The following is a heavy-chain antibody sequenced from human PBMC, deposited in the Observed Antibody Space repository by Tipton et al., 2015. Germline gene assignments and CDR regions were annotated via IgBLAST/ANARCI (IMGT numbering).Heavy chain of an antibody. Sequence: TLSLTCSLSGGSFYTYYGTWIRQPPGQGLEWIGEIYHSGTTNYTPSLRGRFTISLRTSKNQLSLKGVSVTAADTAIYYCARGGSPIIEMAYHHYGLDVWGQGTTVTVSS. CDR3: ARGGSPIIEMAYHHYGLDV. CDR1: GGSFYTYY. J-gene: IGHJ6*02. CDR2: IYHSGTT. D-gene: IGHD5-24*01. V-gene: IGHV4-34*01.